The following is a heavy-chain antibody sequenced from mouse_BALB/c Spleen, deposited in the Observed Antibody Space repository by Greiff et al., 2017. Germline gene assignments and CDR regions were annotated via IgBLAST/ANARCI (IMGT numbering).Heavy chain of an antibody. CDR1: GYTFTSFW. V-gene: IGHV1-87*01. CDR3: ARSDYDYDGFAY. CDR2: IYPGDGDT. D-gene: IGHD2-4*01. J-gene: IGHJ3*01. Sequence: VQLVESGAELARPGASVKLSCKASGYTFTSFWMQWVKQRPGQGLEWIGAIYPGDGDTRYTQKFKGKATLTADKSSSTAYMQLSSLASEDSAVYYCARSDYDYDGFAYWGQGTLVTVSA.